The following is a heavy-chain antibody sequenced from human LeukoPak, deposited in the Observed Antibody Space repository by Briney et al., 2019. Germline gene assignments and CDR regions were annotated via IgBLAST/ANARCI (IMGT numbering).Heavy chain of an antibody. Sequence: SVKVSCKASGGTFGRNAISWVRQVPRQGLEWMGGIIPLFGKSNYAQKFQGRLTITADKSTSTVYMELSNLRSEDTAVYYCARGKAVAGRPQTWFDPWGQGTLVTVSS. V-gene: IGHV1-69*06. J-gene: IGHJ5*02. CDR2: IIPLFGKS. CDR3: ARGKAVAGRPQTWFDP. D-gene: IGHD6-19*01. CDR1: GGTFGRNA.